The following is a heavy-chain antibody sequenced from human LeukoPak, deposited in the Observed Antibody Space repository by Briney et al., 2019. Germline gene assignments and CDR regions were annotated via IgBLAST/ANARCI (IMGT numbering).Heavy chain of an antibody. Sequence: GGSLRLSCAASGFTVSSNYMSWVRQAPGKGLEWVSVIYSGGSTYYADSVKGRFTISRDNSKNTLYLQMNSLRAEDTAVYYCARVSRDLLRRNYYYYMDVWGKGTTVTVSS. CDR3: ARVSRDLLRRNYYYYMDV. CDR2: IYSGGST. J-gene: IGHJ6*03. CDR1: GFTVSSNY. D-gene: IGHD2-15*01. V-gene: IGHV3-53*01.